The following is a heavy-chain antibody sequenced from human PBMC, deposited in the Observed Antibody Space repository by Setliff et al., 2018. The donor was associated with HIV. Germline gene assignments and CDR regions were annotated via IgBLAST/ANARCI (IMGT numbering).Heavy chain of an antibody. CDR2: MNPNSGNT. V-gene: IGHV1-8*02. J-gene: IGHJ5*02. CDR1: GYTFTSYD. D-gene: IGHD6-13*01. CDR3: ARGDHRIISAAGSGWFDP. Sequence: ASVKVSCKASGYTFTSYDINWVRQATGQGLEWMGWMNPNSGNTGYAQKFQGRVTMTRKISISTAYMELSSLRSEDTAVYYCARGDHRIISAAGSGWFDPWGQGTLVTVSS.